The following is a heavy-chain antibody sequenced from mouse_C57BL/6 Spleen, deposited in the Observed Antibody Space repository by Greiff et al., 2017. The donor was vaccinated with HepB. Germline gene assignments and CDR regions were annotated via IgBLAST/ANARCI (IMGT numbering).Heavy chain of an antibody. D-gene: IGHD1-1*01. CDR1: GYAFSSSW. CDR2: IYPGDGDT. J-gene: IGHJ2*01. V-gene: IGHV1-82*01. Sequence: VQVVESGPELVKPGASVKISCKASGYAFSSSWMNWVKQRPGKGLEWIGRIYPGDGDTNYNGKFKGKATLTADKSSSTAYMQLSSLTSEDSAVYFCARITTVVVDYWGQGTTLTVSS. CDR3: ARITTVVVDY.